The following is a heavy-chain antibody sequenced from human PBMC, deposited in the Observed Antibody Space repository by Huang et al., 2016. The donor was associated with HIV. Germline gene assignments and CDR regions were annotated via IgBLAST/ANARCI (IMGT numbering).Heavy chain of an antibody. Sequence: QVHLQQWGAGLLKSAETLSLTCAVYGGSLSGYYWSWLRQTPGKGLEWIGESNHLGSHNYNPALKSRVSISMDGSKKQFSLKLRSISDADTAVYFCVRDATKNPRGWFDPWGQGTLVTVSS. CDR2: SNHLGSH. D-gene: IGHD3-10*01. CDR3: VRDATKNPRGWFDP. J-gene: IGHJ5*02. V-gene: IGHV4-34*02. CDR1: GGSLSGYY.